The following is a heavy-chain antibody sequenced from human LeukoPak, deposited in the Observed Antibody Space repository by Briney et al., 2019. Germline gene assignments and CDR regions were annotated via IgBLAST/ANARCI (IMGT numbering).Heavy chain of an antibody. D-gene: IGHD6-19*01. CDR3: ARYAVAGSDY. CDR1: GFTFDDYA. Sequence: GGSLRLSCAASGFTFDDYAMHWVRQAPGKGLEWVSLISGDGGSTYYADSVKGRFTISRDNAKNSLYLQMNSLRAEDTAVYYCARYAVAGSDYWGQGTLVTVSS. V-gene: IGHV3-43*02. CDR2: ISGDGGST. J-gene: IGHJ4*02.